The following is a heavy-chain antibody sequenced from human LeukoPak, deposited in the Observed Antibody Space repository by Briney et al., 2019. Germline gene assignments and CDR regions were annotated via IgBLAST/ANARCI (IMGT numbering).Heavy chain of an antibody. CDR1: GFTFSSYW. V-gene: IGHV3-74*01. D-gene: IGHD7-27*01. J-gene: IGHJ4*02. Sequence: PGGSLRLSCAASGFTFSSYWMHWVRQAPGKGLVWVSRINSDGSSTSYADSVKGRFTISRDNAKNTLYLQTNSLRAEDTAVYYCARDELGAAEELDYWGQGTLVTVSS. CDR2: INSDGSST. CDR3: ARDELGAAEELDY.